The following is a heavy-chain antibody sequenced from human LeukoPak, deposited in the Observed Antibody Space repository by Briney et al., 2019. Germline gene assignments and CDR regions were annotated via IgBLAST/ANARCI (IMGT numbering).Heavy chain of an antibody. D-gene: IGHD3-22*01. CDR3: AKGYNYYDSSGYYYVRGSYIDY. V-gene: IGHV3-23*01. J-gene: IGHJ4*02. CDR1: GFTFSSYA. Sequence: GGSLRPSCAASGFTFSSYAMSWVRQAPGKGLEWVSAISGSGGSTYYGDSVKGRFTISRDNSKNTLYLQMNSLRAEDTAVYYCAKGYNYYDSSGYYYVRGSYIDYWGQGTLVTVSS. CDR2: ISGSGGST.